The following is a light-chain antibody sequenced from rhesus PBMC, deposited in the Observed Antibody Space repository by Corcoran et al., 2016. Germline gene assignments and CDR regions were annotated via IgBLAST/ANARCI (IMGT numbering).Light chain of an antibody. CDR1: QGISSW. Sequence: DIQMTQSPSSLSASVGDTVTITCRARQGISSWLAWYQQKPGKAPKLLVYKASSLQSGVPLRFSVSGSGTDFSITISSLQSEDFATYYCQRYYSRPYSFGQGTKVESK. CDR3: QRYYSRPYS. J-gene: IGKJ2*01. CDR2: KAS. V-gene: IGKV1-22*01.